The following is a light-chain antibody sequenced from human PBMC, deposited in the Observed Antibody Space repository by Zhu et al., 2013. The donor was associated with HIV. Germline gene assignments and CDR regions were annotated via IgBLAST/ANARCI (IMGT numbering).Light chain of an antibody. CDR2: EVS. CDR1: SNDVGGYNY. V-gene: IGLV2-14*01. J-gene: IGLJ2*01. Sequence: QSALTQPASVSGSPGQSITISCTGTSNDVGGYNYVSWYQQHPGKAPKLMIYEVSNRPSGVSNRFSGSKSGNTASLTISGLQAEDEADYYCGTWDSSLSAVVFGGGTKLTVL. CDR3: GTWDSSLSAVV.